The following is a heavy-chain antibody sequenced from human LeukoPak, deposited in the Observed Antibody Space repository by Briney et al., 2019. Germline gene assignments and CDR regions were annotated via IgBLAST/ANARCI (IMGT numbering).Heavy chain of an antibody. V-gene: IGHV3-30-3*01. Sequence: GGSLRLSCAASGFTFSSYAMHWVRQAPGKGLEWVAVISYDGSNKYYADSVKGRFTISRDNSKNPLYLQMNSLRAEDTAVYYCASSPYYDILTGTHGAFDIWGQGTMVTVSS. CDR3: ASSPYYDILTGTHGAFDI. D-gene: IGHD3-9*01. CDR2: ISYDGSNK. J-gene: IGHJ3*02. CDR1: GFTFSSYA.